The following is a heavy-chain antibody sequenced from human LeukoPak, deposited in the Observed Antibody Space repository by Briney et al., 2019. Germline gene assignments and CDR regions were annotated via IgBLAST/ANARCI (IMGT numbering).Heavy chain of an antibody. Sequence: GGSLRLSCAASGFTFSGSAMHWVRQASGKGLEWVGRIRSKANSYATAYAASVKGRFTISRDDSKNTAYLQMNSLKTEDTAVYYCTRHNSSSAFDPWGQGTLVTVSS. CDR2: IRSKANSYAT. CDR1: GFTFSGSA. CDR3: TRHNSSSAFDP. D-gene: IGHD6-13*01. V-gene: IGHV3-73*01. J-gene: IGHJ5*02.